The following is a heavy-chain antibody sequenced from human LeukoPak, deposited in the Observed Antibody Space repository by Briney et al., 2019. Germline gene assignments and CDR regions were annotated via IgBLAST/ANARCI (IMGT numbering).Heavy chain of an antibody. V-gene: IGHV4-61*02. CDR2: IYTSGST. Sequence: PSQTLSLTCTVSGGSLSSGSYYWSWIRQPAGKGLEWIGRIYTSGSTNYNPSLKSRVTISVDTSKNQFSLKLSPVTAADTAVYHCASTRGFFDYWGQGTLVTVSS. CDR1: GGSLSSGSYY. CDR3: ASTRGFFDY. J-gene: IGHJ4*02.